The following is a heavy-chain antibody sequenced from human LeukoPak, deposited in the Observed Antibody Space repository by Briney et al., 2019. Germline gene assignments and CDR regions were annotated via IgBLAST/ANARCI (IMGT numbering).Heavy chain of an antibody. V-gene: IGHV3-66*01. Sequence: GGSLRHSCAASGFTVSSNYMSWVRQAPGKGLEWVSVIYSGGSTSYADSVKGRFTISRDSSKNTLFLQMNSLRAEDTAVYYCARLYGPDAFDIWGQGTMVTVSS. J-gene: IGHJ3*02. CDR1: GFTVSSNY. D-gene: IGHD4-17*01. CDR3: ARLYGPDAFDI. CDR2: IYSGGST.